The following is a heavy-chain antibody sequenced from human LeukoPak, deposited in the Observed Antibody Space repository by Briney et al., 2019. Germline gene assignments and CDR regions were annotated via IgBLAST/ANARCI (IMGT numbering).Heavy chain of an antibody. D-gene: IGHD4-11*01. CDR2: IYTSGST. V-gene: IGHV4-4*07. Sequence: SETLSLTCTVSGGSISSYYWSWIRQPAGKGLEWIGRIYTSGSTNYNPSLKSRVTMSVDTSKNQFSLKLSSVTAADTAVYYCARGASQSARLGIDYWGQGTLVTVSS. CDR3: ARGASQSARLGIDY. CDR1: GGSISSYY. J-gene: IGHJ4*02.